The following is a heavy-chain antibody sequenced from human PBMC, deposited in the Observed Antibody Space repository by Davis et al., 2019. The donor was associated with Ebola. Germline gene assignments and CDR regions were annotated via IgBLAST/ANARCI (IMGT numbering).Heavy chain of an antibody. J-gene: IGHJ4*02. D-gene: IGHD3-22*01. CDR2: INPSGGST. V-gene: IGHV1-46*01. CDR3: AGTGRYDSSSYSPGVIDY. CDR1: GYTFTSYY. Sequence: AASVKVSCKASGYTFTSYYMHWVRQAPGQGLEWMGIINPSGGSTSYAQKFQGRVTMTRDTSTSTVYMELSSLRPEDTAVYYCAGTGRYDSSSYSPGVIDYWGQGTLVTVSS.